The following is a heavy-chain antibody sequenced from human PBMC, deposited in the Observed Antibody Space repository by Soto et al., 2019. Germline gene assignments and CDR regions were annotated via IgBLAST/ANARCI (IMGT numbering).Heavy chain of an antibody. CDR1: GGSFSGYY. J-gene: IGHJ4*02. V-gene: IGHV4-34*01. Sequence: QVQLQQWGAGLLKPSETLSLTCAVYGGSFSGYYWSWIRQPPGKGLEWIGEINHSGSTNYNPSLKSRVTISVDTSKNQFSLKLSSVTAADTAVYYCARGPTVTTHTGFDYWGQGTLVTVSS. CDR3: ARGPTVTTHTGFDY. D-gene: IGHD4-17*01. CDR2: INHSGST.